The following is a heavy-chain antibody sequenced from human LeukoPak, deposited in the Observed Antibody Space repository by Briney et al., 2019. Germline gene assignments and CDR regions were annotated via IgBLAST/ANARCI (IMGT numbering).Heavy chain of an antibody. CDR2: INPDSSGT. D-gene: IGHD1-1*01. J-gene: IGHJ6*03. CDR1: GYTFTGYY. V-gene: IGHV1-2*02. CDR3: ARDKQLDWAHYYYYYMDV. Sequence: ASVKASCKASGYTFTGYYVHWVRQAPGQGLEWMGWINPDSSGTNYAQKFQGRVTMTRDTSISTAYMDLSRLRSDDTAVYYCARDKQLDWAHYYYYYMDVWGKGTTVTVSS.